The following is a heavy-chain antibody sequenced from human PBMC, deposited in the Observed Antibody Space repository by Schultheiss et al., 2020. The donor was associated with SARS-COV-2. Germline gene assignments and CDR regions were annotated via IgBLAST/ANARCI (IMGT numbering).Heavy chain of an antibody. V-gene: IGHV4-59*01. J-gene: IGHJ4*02. Sequence: SQTLSLTCTVSGGSISSYYWSWIRQPPGKGLEWIGYIYYSGSTNYNPSLKSRVTISVDTSKNQFSLKLSSVTAADTAVYYCARSGSGYPSFDYWGQGTLVTVSS. CDR1: GGSISSYY. D-gene: IGHD3-22*01. CDR2: IYYSGST. CDR3: ARSGSGYPSFDY.